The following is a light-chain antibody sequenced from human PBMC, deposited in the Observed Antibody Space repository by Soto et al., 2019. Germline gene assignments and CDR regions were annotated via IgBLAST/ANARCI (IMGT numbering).Light chain of an antibody. J-gene: IGLJ2*01. CDR3: AAWDDSLKGLV. CDR1: SSNIGTNT. CDR2: SND. V-gene: IGLV1-44*01. Sequence: QSVLTQPPSTSGTPGQRVTISCSGSSSNIGTNTVNWYQQLPGTAPKLLIYSNDQRPSGVPDRFSGSKSGTSASLAISGLQSEDEADYYCAAWDDSLKGLVLGGGTKVTVL.